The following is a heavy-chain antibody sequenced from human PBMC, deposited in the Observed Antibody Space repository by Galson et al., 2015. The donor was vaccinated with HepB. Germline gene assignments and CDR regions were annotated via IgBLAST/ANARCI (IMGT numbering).Heavy chain of an antibody. V-gene: IGHV1-18*04. CDR1: GYTFTNYG. CDR3: ARDGAIVGATVDY. CDR2: IGAYNGNT. D-gene: IGHD1-26*01. J-gene: IGHJ4*02. Sequence: SVKVSCKASGYTFTNYGFSWVRQAPGQGLEWMGWIGAYNGNTNYAQKFQGRVTMTTDTSTSTAYMELRSLRSDDAAVYYCARDGAIVGATVDYWGQGTLVTVSS.